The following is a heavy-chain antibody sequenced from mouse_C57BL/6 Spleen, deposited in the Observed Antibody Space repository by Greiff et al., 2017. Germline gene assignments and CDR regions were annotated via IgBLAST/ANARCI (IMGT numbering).Heavy chain of an antibody. CDR2: IDPSDSYT. V-gene: IGHV1-50*01. CDR3: ARMAYYGNYVDY. Sequence: VQLQQPGAELVKPGASVKLSCKASGYTFTSYWMQWVKQRPGQGLEWIGEIDPSDSYTNYNQKFKGKATLTVDTSSSTAYMQLSSLTSEDSAVYYCARMAYYGNYVDYWGQGTTLTVSS. CDR1: GYTFTSYW. J-gene: IGHJ2*01. D-gene: IGHD2-10*01.